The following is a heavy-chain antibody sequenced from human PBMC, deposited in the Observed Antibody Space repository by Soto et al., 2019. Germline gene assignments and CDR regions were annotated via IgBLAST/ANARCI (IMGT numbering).Heavy chain of an antibody. Sequence: GESLKISSKGSGYSFTSYWIGWVRQMPGKGLEWMGIIYPGDSDTRYSPSFQGQVTISADKSISTAYLQWSSLKASDTAMFYCATSTVTRYYYYYGMDVWGQGTTVTVSS. V-gene: IGHV5-51*01. J-gene: IGHJ6*02. CDR2: IYPGDSDT. CDR3: ATSTVTRYYYYYGMDV. D-gene: IGHD4-17*01. CDR1: GYSFTSYW.